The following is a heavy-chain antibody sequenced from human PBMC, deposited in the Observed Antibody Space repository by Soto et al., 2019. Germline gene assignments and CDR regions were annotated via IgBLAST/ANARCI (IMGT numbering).Heavy chain of an antibody. CDR3: ARGVHADTGHFDY. Sequence: QVQLVQSGAEVKKPGASVKVSCKTSGYTFTSYYMHWVRQAPGQGLEWMGIINPSGTSTSYAQKFQGRVTMTTDTSASTVYMELSSLGSEDTAVYYCARGVHADTGHFDYWGQGTLVTVSS. CDR1: GYTFTSYY. D-gene: IGHD5-18*01. V-gene: IGHV1-46*01. CDR2: INPSGTST. J-gene: IGHJ4*02.